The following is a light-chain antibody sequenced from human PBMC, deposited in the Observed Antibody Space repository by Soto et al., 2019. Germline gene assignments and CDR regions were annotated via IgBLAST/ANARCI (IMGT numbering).Light chain of an antibody. CDR3: CSYAGSYTYV. Sequence: QSALTQPRSVSGSPGQSVTISCTGTSSDVAGYNYVSWYQQHPGKAPKLIIYDVRKRPSGVPDRFFGSKSASTASLTISGLQAEDEAEYYCCSYAGSYTYVYGTGTKVTVL. CDR1: SSDVAGYNY. CDR2: DVR. J-gene: IGLJ1*01. V-gene: IGLV2-11*01.